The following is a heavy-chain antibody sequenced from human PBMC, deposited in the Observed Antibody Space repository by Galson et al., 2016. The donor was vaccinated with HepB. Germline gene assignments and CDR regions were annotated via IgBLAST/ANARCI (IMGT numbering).Heavy chain of an antibody. V-gene: IGHV3-9*01. CDR2: ISGDSGSK. Sequence: ISGDSGSKGYASSVKGRFTISRDNAKKSLYLQMNSLRPEDTALYFCAKKGYAYESGWYDAFDLWGQGTMVTVSS. D-gene: IGHD6-13*01. J-gene: IGHJ3*01. CDR3: AKKGYAYESGWYDAFDL.